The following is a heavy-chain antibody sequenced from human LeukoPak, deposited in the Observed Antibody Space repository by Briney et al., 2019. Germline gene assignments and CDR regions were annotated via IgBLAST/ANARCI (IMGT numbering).Heavy chain of an antibody. J-gene: IGHJ4*02. CDR3: ALAAYYDSSGFKYYFDY. V-gene: IGHV1-69*13. CDR2: IIPIFGTA. Sequence: ASVKVSCKASGGTFSSYAISWVRQAPGQGLEWVGGIIPIFGTANYAQKFQGRVTITADESTSTAYMELSSLRSEDTAVYYSALAAYYDSSGFKYYFDYWGQGTLVTVSS. CDR1: GGTFSSYA. D-gene: IGHD3-22*01.